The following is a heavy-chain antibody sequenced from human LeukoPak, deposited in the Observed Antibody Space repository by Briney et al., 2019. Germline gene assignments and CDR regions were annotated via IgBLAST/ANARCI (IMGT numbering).Heavy chain of an antibody. CDR1: GGSLSGYH. D-gene: IGHD6-19*01. CDR2: IDHSEST. J-gene: IGHJ4*02. Sequence: PSETLSLTCAVYGGSLSGYHWNWIRQPLWKGLEWIGEIDHSESTNYNPSLKSRVTISVDTSKNQFSLNLSSVTAADTAVYFCARGVRIAVAAPHLNYWGQGTLVTVSS. CDR3: ARGVRIAVAAPHLNY. V-gene: IGHV4-34*01.